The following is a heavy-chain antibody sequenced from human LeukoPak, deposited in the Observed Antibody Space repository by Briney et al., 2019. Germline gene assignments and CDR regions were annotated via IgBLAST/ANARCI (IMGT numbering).Heavy chain of an antibody. CDR3: ARDSHDWNYSRFDP. V-gene: IGHV1-2*02. J-gene: IGHJ5*02. D-gene: IGHD1-7*01. Sequence: ASVKVSCKASGYTFTCYYIHWVRQAPGQGLEWMGWINPNSGGTNYAQKFQGRVTMTRDTSFSTAYMELSRLRSDDTAVYYCARDSHDWNYSRFDPWGQGTLVTVSS. CDR1: GYTFTCYY. CDR2: INPNSGGT.